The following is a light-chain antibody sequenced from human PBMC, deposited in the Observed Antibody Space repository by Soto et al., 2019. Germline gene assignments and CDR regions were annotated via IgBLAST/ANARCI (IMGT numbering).Light chain of an antibody. Sequence: EIVLTQSPATVSVSPGESATLSCRASQSVRNYLAWYQHKPGQAPRLLIFDASNRATGIPSRFSGSGSGTYFTLTISSLEPEDFAVYYCQQRSNSPPWTFGPGTRVDL. CDR1: QSVRNY. CDR3: QQRSNSPPWT. V-gene: IGKV3-11*01. J-gene: IGKJ3*01. CDR2: DAS.